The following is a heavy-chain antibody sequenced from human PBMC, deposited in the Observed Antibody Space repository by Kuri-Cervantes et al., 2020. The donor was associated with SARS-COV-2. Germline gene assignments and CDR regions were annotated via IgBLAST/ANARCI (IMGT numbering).Heavy chain of an antibody. J-gene: IGHJ4*02. V-gene: IGHV3-49*04. D-gene: IGHD4-23*01. CDR3: TRLPYGGNIYYFDY. CDR2: IRSKAYGGTT. CDR1: GFTFSSYA. Sequence: GGSLRLSCAASGFTFSSYAMHWVRQAPGKGLEWVGFIRSKAYGGTTEYAASVKGRFTISRDDSKSIAYLQMNSLKTEDTAVYYCTRLPYGGNIYYFDYWGQGTLVTVSS.